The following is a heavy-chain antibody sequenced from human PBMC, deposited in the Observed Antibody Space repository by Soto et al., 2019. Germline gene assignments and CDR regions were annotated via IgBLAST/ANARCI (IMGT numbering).Heavy chain of an antibody. CDR2: IIPLFGTV. CDR1: GGTFTSYA. J-gene: IGHJ1*01. CDR3: XXXXXXXXFES. Sequence: HLVQSGAEVRKPGSSVKVSCKTSGGTFTSYAISWVRXAXXXGLEWMGGIIPLFGTVNSTQKFQDRVTXXXXXXXXXXXXXXXXXXXXXXXXXXXXXXXXXXXFESWGQGTLVTVSS. V-gene: IGHV1-69*01.